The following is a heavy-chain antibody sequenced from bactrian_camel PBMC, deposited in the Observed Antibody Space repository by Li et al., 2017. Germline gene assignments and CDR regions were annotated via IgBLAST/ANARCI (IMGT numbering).Heavy chain of an antibody. D-gene: IGHD6*01. CDR2: IWTGGSDS. CDR1: GLSNY. V-gene: IGHV3S63*01. CDR3: AAAFSRRLGGSWGPILLSDEYDR. J-gene: IGHJ4*01. Sequence: HVQLVESGGGSVQAGGSLRLSCTASGLSNYMGWFRQAPGKDREGVATIWTGGSDSYYADSMKDRFTISQDRAKYAVYLHMNSLKPEDTAMYYCAAAFSRRLGGSWGPILLSDEYDRWGQGTQVTVS.